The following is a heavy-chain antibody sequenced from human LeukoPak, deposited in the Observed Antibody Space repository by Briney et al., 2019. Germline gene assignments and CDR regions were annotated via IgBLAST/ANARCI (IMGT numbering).Heavy chain of an antibody. CDR3: ARQMSGYDYRGDFDY. V-gene: IGHV4-39*01. D-gene: IGHD5-12*01. CDR1: GGSISSSSYY. Sequence: PSETLSLTCTVSGGSISSSSYYWGWIRQPPGKGLEWIGSIYYSGSTYYNPSLKGRVTISVDTSKNQFSLKLSSVTAADTAVYYCARQMSGYDYRGDFDYWGQGTLVTVSS. J-gene: IGHJ4*02. CDR2: IYYSGST.